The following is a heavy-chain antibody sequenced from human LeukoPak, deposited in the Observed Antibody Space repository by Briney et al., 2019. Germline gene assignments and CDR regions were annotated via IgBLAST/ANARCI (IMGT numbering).Heavy chain of an antibody. Sequence: PGGSLRLSCAASGFTFSSYAMSWVRQAPGQGLEWVSAISGSGGSTYYADSVKGRFTISRDNSKNTLYLQMNSLRAEDTAVYYCAKGGDFWSGYSRGYYMDVWGKGTTVTVSS. D-gene: IGHD3-3*01. J-gene: IGHJ6*03. CDR1: GFTFSSYA. V-gene: IGHV3-23*01. CDR3: AKGGDFWSGYSRGYYMDV. CDR2: ISGSGGST.